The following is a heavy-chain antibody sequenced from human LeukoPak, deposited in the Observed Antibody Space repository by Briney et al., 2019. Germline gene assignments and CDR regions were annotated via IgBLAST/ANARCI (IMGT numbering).Heavy chain of an antibody. CDR2: IYPGDSDT. CDR1: GYSFITYR. Sequence: GESLKISCKGSGYSFITYRIGWVRQMPGKGLEWMGNIYPGDSDTRYSPSFQGQVTISADKSISTAYLQWSSLKASDTAMYYCARRYDSSGYYPYWGQGTLVTVSS. CDR3: ARRYDSSGYYPY. V-gene: IGHV5-51*01. J-gene: IGHJ4*02. D-gene: IGHD3-22*01.